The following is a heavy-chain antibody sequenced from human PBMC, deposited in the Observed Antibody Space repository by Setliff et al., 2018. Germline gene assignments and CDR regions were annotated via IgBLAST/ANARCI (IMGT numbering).Heavy chain of an antibody. D-gene: IGHD2-15*01. Sequence: GFLRLSCAASGFTFSNYGMHWVRQAPGKGLEWVAVIYTGGSTYYADSVKGRFTISRDNSKNTLYLQMNSLRAEDTAVYYCARDLGARYCSGGSCSHYYYYYYMDVWGKGTTVTVSS. V-gene: IGHV3-53*01. J-gene: IGHJ6*03. CDR2: IYTGGST. CDR1: GFTFSNYG. CDR3: ARDLGARYCSGGSCSHYYYYYYMDV.